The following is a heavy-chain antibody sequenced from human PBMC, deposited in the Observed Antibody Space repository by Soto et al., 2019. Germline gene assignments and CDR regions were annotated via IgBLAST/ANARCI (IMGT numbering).Heavy chain of an antibody. CDR3: ASAVLVFN. J-gene: IGHJ1*01. D-gene: IGHD3-3*02. CDR2: INPNSGGT. Sequence: XSVKFSWEASVYSFTGYYMHWVRQAPGQGLEWMGWINPNSGGTNYAQKFQGRVTMTRDTSISTAYMELSRLRSDDTAVYYCASAVLVFNWGQGSLVTVSS. V-gene: IGHV1-2*02. CDR1: VYSFTGYY.